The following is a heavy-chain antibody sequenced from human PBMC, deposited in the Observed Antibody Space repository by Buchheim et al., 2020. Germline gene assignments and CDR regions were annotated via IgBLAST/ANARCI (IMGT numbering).Heavy chain of an antibody. Sequence: QVQLQESGPGLVEPSETLSLTCTVSGVSISDYYWSWIRQPPGKGLEWIGYLYNRGSTNFNPSLKSRVTISVDTSKNQFSLNLSSVTAADTAVYYCAGDYFDSSGYSDYWGQGTL. CDR1: GVSISDYY. J-gene: IGHJ4*02. D-gene: IGHD3-22*01. CDR2: LYNRGST. V-gene: IGHV4-59*01. CDR3: AGDYFDSSGYSDY.